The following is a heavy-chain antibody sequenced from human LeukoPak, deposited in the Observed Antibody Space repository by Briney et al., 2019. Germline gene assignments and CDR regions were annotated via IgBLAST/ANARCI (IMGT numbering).Heavy chain of an antibody. CDR3: ARRPVPAADYYYMDV. CDR2: ISSSSSTM. CDR1: GFTFSSYS. D-gene: IGHD2-2*01. J-gene: IGHJ6*03. Sequence: GGSLRLPCAASGFTFSSYSMNWVRQAPGKGLEWVSYISSSSSTMYYADSVKGRFTISRDNAKNSLYLQMNSLRAEDTAVYYCARRPVPAADYYYMDVWGKGTTVTVSS. V-gene: IGHV3-48*04.